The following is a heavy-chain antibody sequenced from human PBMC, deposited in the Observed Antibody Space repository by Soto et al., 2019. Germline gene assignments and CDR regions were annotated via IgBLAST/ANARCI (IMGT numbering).Heavy chain of an antibody. D-gene: IGHD2-2*01. CDR1: GGSFSGYY. V-gene: IGHV4-34*01. CDR2: IHHSGST. Sequence: QVQLQQWGAGLLKPSETLSLTCAVYGGSFSGYYWSWIRPPPGKGLEGIGEIHHSGSTNYNPSLKSRVTISVDTSKNQFSLKLRSVTAADTAVYYCARGGIVVVPARGWFDPWGQGTLVTVSS. CDR3: ARGGIVVVPARGWFDP. J-gene: IGHJ5*02.